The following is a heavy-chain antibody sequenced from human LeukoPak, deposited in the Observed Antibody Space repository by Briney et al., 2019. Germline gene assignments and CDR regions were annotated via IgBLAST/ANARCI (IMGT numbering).Heavy chain of an antibody. Sequence: GGSLRLSCAASGFTFSDCYMSWIRQAPGKGLEWVSYISSSGSTIYYADSVKGRFTISRDNAKNSLYLQMNSLRAEDTAVYYCARDQAEDSSGYYPIDYWGQGTLVTVSS. CDR2: ISSSGSTI. CDR1: GFTFSDCY. J-gene: IGHJ4*02. V-gene: IGHV3-11*01. D-gene: IGHD3-22*01. CDR3: ARDQAEDSSGYYPIDY.